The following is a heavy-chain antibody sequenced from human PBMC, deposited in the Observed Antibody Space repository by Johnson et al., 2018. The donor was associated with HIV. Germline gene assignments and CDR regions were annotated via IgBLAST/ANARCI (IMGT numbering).Heavy chain of an antibody. V-gene: IGHV3-30*18. CDR3: AKEGITMEVDI. CDR1: QFTFSTYG. J-gene: IGHJ3*02. D-gene: IGHD3-10*01. Sequence: QVQLVESGGGLAKPAWSPRLSCAASQFTFSTYGTHWVRQSPGKGLEWVAGIAYDGGSKYYADPVKGRFTISRDNSKNTLYLQMTSLRAEDTAVYYCAKEGITMEVDIWGQGTMVTVSS. CDR2: IAYDGGSK.